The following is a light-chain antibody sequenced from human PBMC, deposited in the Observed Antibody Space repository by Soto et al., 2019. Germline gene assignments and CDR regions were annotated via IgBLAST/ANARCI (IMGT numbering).Light chain of an antibody. CDR3: QQYNSYS. CDR2: HAS. J-gene: IGKJ1*01. V-gene: IGKV1-5*01. Sequence: DIQMTQPPSTLPASVGDRVTITCRASQSISNWFAWYQQKPGTAPKVLIYHASNLQSGVPSRFSGSGSGTEFTLTISSLQPDDFATYYCQQYNSYSFGQGTKVDIK. CDR1: QSISNW.